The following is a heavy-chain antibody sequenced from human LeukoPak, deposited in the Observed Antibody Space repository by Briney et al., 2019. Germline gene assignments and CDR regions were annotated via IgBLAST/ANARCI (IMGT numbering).Heavy chain of an antibody. J-gene: IGHJ5*02. CDR3: ARGFIAVAGTALNWFDP. Sequence: PSETLSLTCAASGGSSNFDFWTWVRQFPGKGLEWIGEIDQGGNTNYNPSLKSRVTMSFDMSNNQFSLKLKSVNAADTAVYFCARGFIAVAGTALNWFDPWGPGTQVTVSS. V-gene: IGHV4-34*01. CDR2: IDQGGNT. CDR1: GGSSNFDF. D-gene: IGHD6-19*01.